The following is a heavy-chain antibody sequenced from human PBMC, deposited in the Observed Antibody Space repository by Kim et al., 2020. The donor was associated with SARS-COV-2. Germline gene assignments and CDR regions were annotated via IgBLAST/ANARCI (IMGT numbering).Heavy chain of an antibody. CDR1: GFTFSSYW. V-gene: IGHV3-7*01. D-gene: IGHD3-16*02. CDR3: ARDMNYFGGVIVYYYYYYGMDV. CDR2: IKQDGSEK. Sequence: GGSLRLSCAASGFTFSSYWMSWVRQAPGKGLEWVANIKQDGSEKYYVDSVKGRFTISRDNAKNSLYLQMNSLRAEDTAVYYCARDMNYFGGVIVYYYYYYGMDVWGQGTTVTVSS. J-gene: IGHJ6*02.